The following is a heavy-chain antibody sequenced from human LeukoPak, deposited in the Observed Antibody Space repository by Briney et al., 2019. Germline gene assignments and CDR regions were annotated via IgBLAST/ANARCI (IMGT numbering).Heavy chain of an antibody. V-gene: IGHV3-21*01. CDR3: ARDLWFGSQLDY. Sequence: KPGGSLRLSCAASGFTFSSYSMNWVRQAPGKGLEWVSSISSSSSYIYYADSVKGRFTISRDNAKNSLYLQMNSLRAEDTAVYYCARDLWFGSQLDYWGQGTLVTVSS. CDR1: GFTFSSYS. J-gene: IGHJ4*02. D-gene: IGHD3-10*01. CDR2: ISSSSSYI.